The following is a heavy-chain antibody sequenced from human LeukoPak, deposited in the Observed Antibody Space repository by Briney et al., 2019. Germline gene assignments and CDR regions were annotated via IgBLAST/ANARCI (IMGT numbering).Heavy chain of an antibody. V-gene: IGHV1-24*01. D-gene: IGHD6-13*01. CDR2: FDPEDGET. Sequence: GASVKVSCKVSGYTLTELSMHWVRQAPGKGLEWMGGFDPEDGETIYAQKFQGRVTMTEDSSTDTAYMELSSLRSEDTAVYYCATLDHAAGYYFDYWGQGTLVTVSS. J-gene: IGHJ4*02. CDR1: GYTLTELS. CDR3: ATLDHAAGYYFDY.